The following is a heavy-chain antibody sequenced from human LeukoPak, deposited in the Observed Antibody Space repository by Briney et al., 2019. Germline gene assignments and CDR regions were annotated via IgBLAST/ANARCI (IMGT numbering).Heavy chain of an antibody. CDR2: ISAYNGNT. CDR1: GYTFTSYG. V-gene: IGHV1-18*01. J-gene: IGHJ3*02. Sequence: ASVKVSCKASGYTFTSYGISWVRQAPGQGLEWMGWISAYNGNTNYAQELQGRVTMTTDTSTSTAYMELRSLRSDDTAVYYCARGVTGVYCGGDCSDAFDIWGQGTMVTVSS. CDR3: ARGVTGVYCGGDCSDAFDI. D-gene: IGHD2-21*02.